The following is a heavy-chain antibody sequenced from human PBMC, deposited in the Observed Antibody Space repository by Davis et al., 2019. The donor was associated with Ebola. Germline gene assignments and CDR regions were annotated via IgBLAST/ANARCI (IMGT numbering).Heavy chain of an antibody. J-gene: IGHJ6*02. Sequence: GESLKISCAASGFTFSSYSMNWVRQAPGKGLEWVSYISSSGSTIYYADSVKGRFTISRDNAKNSLYLQMNSLRAEDTAVYYCARVGGYYYDSSGYYYVVGYYGMDVWGQGTTVTVSS. CDR1: GFTFSSYS. V-gene: IGHV3-48*04. D-gene: IGHD3-22*01. CDR2: ISSSGSTI. CDR3: ARVGGYYYDSSGYYYVVGYYGMDV.